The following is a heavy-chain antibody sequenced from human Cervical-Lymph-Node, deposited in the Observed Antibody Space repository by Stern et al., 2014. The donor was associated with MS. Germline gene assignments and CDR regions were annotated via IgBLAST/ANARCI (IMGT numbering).Heavy chain of an antibody. Sequence: EVQLVESGAEMKKVGESLRISCTGSGYSFTSNWIGWVRQLPGKRLEWMGIIFPLDSDTRYRPSFKGKVTISADTSISTAYLQWSSLRASDTAKYYCARLDSSGWSRWGQGTLVTVSS. CDR2: IFPLDSDT. CDR3: ARLDSSGWSR. D-gene: IGHD6-19*01. J-gene: IGHJ4*02. V-gene: IGHV5-51*01. CDR1: GYSFTSNW.